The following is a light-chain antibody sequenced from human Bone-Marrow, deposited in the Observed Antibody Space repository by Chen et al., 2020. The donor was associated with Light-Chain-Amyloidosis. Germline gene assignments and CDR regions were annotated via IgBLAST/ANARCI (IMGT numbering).Light chain of an antibody. CDR1: DLPTKY. V-gene: IGLV3-25*03. J-gene: IGLJ2*01. CDR2: RDT. CDR3: QSADSSGTYEVI. Sequence: SYELTQPPSVPVPPGQTARITCSGDDLPTKYAYWYQQKPGQAPVLVIHRDTERPSGISERFSGSSSGTTATLTISGGQAEDEADYHCQSADSSGTYEVIFGGGTKLTVL.